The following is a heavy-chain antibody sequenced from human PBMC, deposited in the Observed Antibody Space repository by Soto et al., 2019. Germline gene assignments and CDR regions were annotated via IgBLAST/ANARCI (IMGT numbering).Heavy chain of an antibody. D-gene: IGHD6-13*01. Sequence: SETLSLTCTVSGGSISGFYWSWIRQPPRKAPEWIGYIYYIGSTNYNPSLRSRVTISVDTSRNQFSLKMTSLTAADTAVYYCAKGGPSSQWFDPGGLGTLVTVS. CDR3: AKGGPSSQWFDP. CDR2: IYYIGST. CDR1: GGSISGFY. J-gene: IGHJ5*02. V-gene: IGHV4-59*01.